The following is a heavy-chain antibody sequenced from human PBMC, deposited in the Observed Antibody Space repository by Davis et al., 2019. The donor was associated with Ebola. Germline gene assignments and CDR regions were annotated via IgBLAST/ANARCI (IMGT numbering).Heavy chain of an antibody. D-gene: IGHD1-26*01. CDR1: GGSISSSY. V-gene: IGHV4-59*01. Sequence: SETLSLTCTVSGGSISSSYWSWIWQPPGKGLEWIGYIYYSESSNYNPSLKSRVTISVDTSKNHFSLKLSSVTAADTAVYYCARGGVSPPYYYYGMDVWGKGTTVTVSS. CDR3: ARGGVSPPYYYYGMDV. CDR2: IYYSESS. J-gene: IGHJ6*04.